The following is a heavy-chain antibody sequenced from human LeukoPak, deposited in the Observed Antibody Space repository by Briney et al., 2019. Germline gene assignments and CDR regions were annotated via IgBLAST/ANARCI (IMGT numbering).Heavy chain of an antibody. D-gene: IGHD2-21*02. CDR1: GLSFSSYA. Sequence: HTGGSLRLSCEASGLSFSSYAMSWVRQAPGKGLEWVSGISNSGGTPYYADSVKGRFTISRDNSKNTLYLQMNSLRAEDTAVYYCATHRWGHDYWGQGTLVTVSS. V-gene: IGHV3-23*01. J-gene: IGHJ4*02. CDR2: ISNSGGTP. CDR3: ATHRWGHDY.